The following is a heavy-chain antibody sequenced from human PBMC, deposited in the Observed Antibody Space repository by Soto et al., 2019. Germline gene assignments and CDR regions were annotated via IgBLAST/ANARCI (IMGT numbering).Heavy chain of an antibody. CDR1: GGFVSTSNW. Sequence: PSETLSLTCAVSGGFVSTSNWWSWVRQPPGKGLEWIGEIYQGATTYNPSLQSRVTMSVDESKNQFSLRLSSVTAADTAVYYCALNGHYGLDNWGQGTLVTSPQ. CDR2: IYQGAT. D-gene: IGHD3-10*01. V-gene: IGHV4-4*02. CDR3: ALNGHYGLDN. J-gene: IGHJ4*02.